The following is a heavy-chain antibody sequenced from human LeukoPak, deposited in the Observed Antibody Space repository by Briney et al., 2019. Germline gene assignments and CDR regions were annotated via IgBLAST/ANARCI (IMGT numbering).Heavy chain of an antibody. CDR1: GFTFSSYS. CDR2: IYSGGST. CDR3: ATGGVEMATTGAFDI. V-gene: IGHV3-53*01. J-gene: IGHJ3*02. Sequence: PGGSLRLSCAASGFTFSSYSMDWVRQAPGKGLEWVSVIYSGGSTYYADSVKGRFTISRDNSKNTLYLQMNSLRAEDTAVYYCATGGVEMATTGAFDIWGQGTMVTVSS. D-gene: IGHD5-24*01.